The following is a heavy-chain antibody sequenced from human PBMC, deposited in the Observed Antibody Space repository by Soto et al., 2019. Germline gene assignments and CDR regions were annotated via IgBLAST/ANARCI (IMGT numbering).Heavy chain of an antibody. CDR3: ARCAYDSSGYRWFDP. Sequence: QVQLQESGPGLVKPSQTLSLTCTVSGGSMSSGGYYWSWIRQHPGKGLDWMGYIHYSGTTYYNPSLKSQLNISAYTSKNQLSLKLSSVTAADTAVYYCARCAYDSSGYRWFDPWGQGTLVTVSS. V-gene: IGHV4-31*01. J-gene: IGHJ5*02. CDR1: GGSMSSGGYY. CDR2: IHYSGTT. D-gene: IGHD3-22*01.